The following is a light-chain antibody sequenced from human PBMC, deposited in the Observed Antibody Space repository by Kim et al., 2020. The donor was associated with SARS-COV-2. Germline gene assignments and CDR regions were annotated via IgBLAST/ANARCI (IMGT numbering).Light chain of an antibody. V-gene: IGKV1-5*03. CDR2: RAS. CDR3: QQYNVYWT. CDR1: KNINTW. Sequence: PASEGARVATTCRASKNINTWLAWEQQKPGNAPNLLCTRASSLQSGAPSRCSGSGSGTEFTLTISSLQPDDCAIYYSQQYNVYWTFGQGTKVDI. J-gene: IGKJ1*01.